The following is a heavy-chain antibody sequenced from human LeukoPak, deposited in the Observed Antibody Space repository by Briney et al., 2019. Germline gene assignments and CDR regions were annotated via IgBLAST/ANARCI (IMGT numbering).Heavy chain of an antibody. CDR1: GFTFSSYA. J-gene: IGHJ5*02. V-gene: IGHV3-23*01. CDR3: AKDLPLGYWPRTPLVLNYFDP. D-gene: IGHD2-15*01. CDR2: ISASGGST. Sequence: PGGSLRLSCAASGFTFSSYAMSLVRQAPGKGLEWVSLISASGGSTYYGDSVKGRFTVSRDNSKNTLYLEMDSLRAEDTAVYYCAKDLPLGYWPRTPLVLNYFDPWGQGTLVTVSS.